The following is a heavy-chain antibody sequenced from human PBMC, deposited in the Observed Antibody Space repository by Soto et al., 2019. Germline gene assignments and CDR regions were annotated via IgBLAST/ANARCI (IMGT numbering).Heavy chain of an antibody. D-gene: IGHD6-13*01. V-gene: IGHV3-7*01. CDR2: IKQDGSHK. CDR3: ARDSSSLKDY. Sequence: EVQLVESGGGLVQPGGSLRLSCAASGFSFSTYWMSWVRQAPGKGLEWVANIKQDGSHKYYVDSVKGRFTMSRDNAKNSLYLQMNSLRAEDTAVYYCARDSSSLKDYWGQGTLVTVSS. J-gene: IGHJ4*02. CDR1: GFSFSTYW.